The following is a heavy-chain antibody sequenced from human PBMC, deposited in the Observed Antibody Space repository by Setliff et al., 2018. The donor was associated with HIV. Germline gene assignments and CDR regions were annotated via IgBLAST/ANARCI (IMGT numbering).Heavy chain of an antibody. CDR2: ISAYNGNT. Sequence: KVSCKASGYTFTSYGISWVRQAPGQGLEWMGWISAYNGNTNYTQKLQGRVTVTTDTSTSTAYMELRSLRSDDTVVYYCAREWGGYSSSKAGYYYYMDVWGKGTTVTVSS. J-gene: IGHJ6*03. V-gene: IGHV1-18*01. D-gene: IGHD6-13*01. CDR3: AREWGGYSSSKAGYYYYMDV. CDR1: GYTFTSYG.